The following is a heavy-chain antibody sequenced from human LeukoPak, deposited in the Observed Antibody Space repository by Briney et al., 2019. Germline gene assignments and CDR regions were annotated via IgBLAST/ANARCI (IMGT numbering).Heavy chain of an antibody. D-gene: IGHD5-12*01. J-gene: IGHJ4*02. CDR3: ATETVAMTLDY. CDR1: GYILTEVS. CDR2: FDPEHSEK. Sequence: GASVKVSCKVSGYILTEVSMHWVRQAPGKGLEWMGGFDPEHSEKIYAQKFQGRVTMTEDTSTDTAYMELSRLKSEGTAVYYCATETVAMTLDYWGQGTLVTVSS. V-gene: IGHV1-24*01.